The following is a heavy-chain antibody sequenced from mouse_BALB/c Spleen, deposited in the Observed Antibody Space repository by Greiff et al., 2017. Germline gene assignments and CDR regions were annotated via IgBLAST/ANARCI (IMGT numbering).Heavy chain of an antibody. V-gene: IGHV1-9*01. D-gene: IGHD1-1*01. CDR1: GYTFSSYW. Sequence: QVQLQQSGAELMKPGASVKISCKATGYTFSSYWIEWVKQRPGHGLEWIGEILPGSGSTNYNEKFKGKATFTADTSSNTAYMQLSSLTSEDSAVYYCARVTTVGGYYFDYWGQGTTLTVSS. CDR3: ARVTTVGGYYFDY. CDR2: ILPGSGST. J-gene: IGHJ2*01.